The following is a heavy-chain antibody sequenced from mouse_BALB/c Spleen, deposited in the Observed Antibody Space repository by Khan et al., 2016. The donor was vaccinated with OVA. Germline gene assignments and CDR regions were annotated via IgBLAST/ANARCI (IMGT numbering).Heavy chain of an antibody. D-gene: IGHD2-10*01. Sequence: QIQLVQSGPELKKPGETVKISCKASGYTFTNDGTNWVKQAPGKGLKWMGWINTYTGEPTYADDFKGRFAFSLETSASTAYLQINNLKNEDTATYFCARPPYFAYVLVYWGQGTSVTVSS. J-gene: IGHJ4*01. CDR3: ARPPYFAYVLVY. V-gene: IGHV9-3-1*01. CDR2: INTYTGEP. CDR1: GYTFTNDG.